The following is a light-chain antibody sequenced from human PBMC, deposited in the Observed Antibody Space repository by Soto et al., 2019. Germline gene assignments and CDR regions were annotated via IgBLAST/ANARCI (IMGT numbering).Light chain of an antibody. Sequence: AIRMTQSPSSFSASTGDRVTITCRASQGISSYLAWYQQKPGKAPKLLIYAASTLQSGVPSRFSGSGSGTDFTLTISFLQSEDFATYYCQQYYSYPPSFTFGPGNKVYIK. CDR1: QGISSY. V-gene: IGKV1-8*01. CDR2: AAS. CDR3: QQYYSYPPSFT. J-gene: IGKJ3*01.